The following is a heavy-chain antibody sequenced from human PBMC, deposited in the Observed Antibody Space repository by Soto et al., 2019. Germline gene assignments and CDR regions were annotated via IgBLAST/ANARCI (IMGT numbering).Heavy chain of an antibody. CDR1: GITFSSYA. Sequence: GGSLRLSCVVSGITFSSYAMSWVRQEPGNGLEWVSGISGSGDNTYYADSVKGRFTISRDNYKNTLYLQMNSLRAEDTAVYYCVRARVDYWAQGTLVTVSS. CDR2: ISGSGDNT. CDR3: VRARVDY. V-gene: IGHV3-23*01. J-gene: IGHJ4*02.